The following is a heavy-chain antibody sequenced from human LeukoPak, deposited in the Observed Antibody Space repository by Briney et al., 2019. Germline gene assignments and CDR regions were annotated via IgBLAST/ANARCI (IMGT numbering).Heavy chain of an antibody. CDR3: TRGSDSSGYYFGY. J-gene: IGHJ4*02. CDR2: IRSKAYGGTT. D-gene: IGHD3-22*01. Sequence: PGGSLRLSCTASGFTFCDYAMSWVRQAPGKGLEWVGFIRSKAYGGTTEYAASVKGRFTISRDDSKSIAYLQMNSLKTEDTAVYYCTRGSDSSGYYFGYWGQGTLVTVSS. V-gene: IGHV3-49*04. CDR1: GFTFCDYA.